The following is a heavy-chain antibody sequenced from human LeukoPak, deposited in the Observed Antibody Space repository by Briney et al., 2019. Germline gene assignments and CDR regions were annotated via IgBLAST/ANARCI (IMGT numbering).Heavy chain of an antibody. CDR2: VFYGVST. D-gene: IGHD2-2*01. V-gene: IGHV4-59*08. CDR3: ASLHCSSTSCYDYYYYYMDV. J-gene: IGHJ6*03. Sequence: SETLSLTCTVSGASVSSHYWSWLRQPPGEGLEWIGFVFYGVSTFYNPSLRSRVTISVDTSKKQASLKLSSVTAADTGVYYCASLHCSSTSCYDYYYYYMDVWGKGTTVIVSS. CDR1: GASVSSHY.